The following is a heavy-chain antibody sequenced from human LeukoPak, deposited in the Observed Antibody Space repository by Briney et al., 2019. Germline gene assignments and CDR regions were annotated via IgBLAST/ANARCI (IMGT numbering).Heavy chain of an antibody. CDR1: GFTFGDYA. D-gene: IGHD1-26*01. CDR2: IRSKTSGGIT. V-gene: IGHV3-49*04. J-gene: IGHJ4*02. CDR3: TRGDGSGSY. Sequence: GRSLRLSCTASGFTFGDYAMSWVPQAPGKGLDWIGFIRSKTSGGITEYAASVKGRFTILRDDSKSIAYLQINSLKTEDTAVYYCTRGDGSGSYWGQGTLVTVSS.